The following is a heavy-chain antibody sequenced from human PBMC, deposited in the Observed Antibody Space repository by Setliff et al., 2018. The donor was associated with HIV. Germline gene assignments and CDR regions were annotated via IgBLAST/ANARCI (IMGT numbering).Heavy chain of an antibody. J-gene: IGHJ5*02. D-gene: IGHD4-17*01. Sequence: PSETLSLTCAVSGYSISSGYYWGWIRQPPGKGLEWIGSIYHSGATYYNPSLESRVIISVDTSKNKLSLQLNFVTAADTAVYYCARHPVTTKTLDPWGQGILVTVSS. V-gene: IGHV4-38-2*01. CDR2: IYHSGAT. CDR1: GYSISSGYY. CDR3: ARHPVTTKTLDP.